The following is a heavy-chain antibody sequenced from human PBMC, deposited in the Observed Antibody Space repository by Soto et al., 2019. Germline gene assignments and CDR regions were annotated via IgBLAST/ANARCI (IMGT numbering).Heavy chain of an antibody. D-gene: IGHD3-22*01. CDR2: ISAYNGNT. V-gene: IGHV1-18*01. CDR3: AYNYYDSSGYQRDAFDI. CDR1: GYTFTSYG. J-gene: IGHJ3*02. Sequence: ASVKVSCKASGYTFTSYGISWVRQAPGQGLEWMGWISAYNGNTNYAQKLQGRVTITADESTSTAYMELSSLRSEDTAVYYCAYNYYDSSGYQRDAFDIWGQGTMVTVSS.